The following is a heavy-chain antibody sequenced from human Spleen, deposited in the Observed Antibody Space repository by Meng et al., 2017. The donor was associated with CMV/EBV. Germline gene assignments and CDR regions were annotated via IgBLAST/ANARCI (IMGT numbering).Heavy chain of an antibody. Sequence: QIQLVQSGTELRRPGASGTVSCKASGYKFDIYAITWVRQAPGQGLEWVGWVSGENGETNYGQKFQDRVTVTADTLTNTAYMEMRSLRSDDSAMYYCARAGAAVTTNFDFWGQGTLVTVSS. D-gene: IGHD4-17*01. CDR3: ARAGAAVTTNFDF. J-gene: IGHJ4*02. V-gene: IGHV1-18*01. CDR2: VSGENGET. CDR1: GYKFDIYA.